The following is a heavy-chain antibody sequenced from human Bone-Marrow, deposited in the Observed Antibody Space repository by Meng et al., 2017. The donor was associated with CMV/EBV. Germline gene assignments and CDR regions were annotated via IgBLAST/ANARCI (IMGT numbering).Heavy chain of an antibody. CDR1: GFTFDDYG. CDR2: INWNGGST. CDR3: AKDISSSYYYYGMDV. J-gene: IGHJ6*02. V-gene: IGHV3-20*04. Sequence: GGSLRLSCAASGFTFDDYGMSWVRQAPGKGLEWVSGINWNGGSTGYADSVKGRFTISRDNAKNSLYMQMNSLRAEDMALYYCAKDISSSYYYYGMDVWGQGTTVTVSS.